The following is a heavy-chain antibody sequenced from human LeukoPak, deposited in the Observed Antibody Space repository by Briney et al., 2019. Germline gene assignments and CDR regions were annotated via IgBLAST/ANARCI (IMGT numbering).Heavy chain of an antibody. Sequence: GGSLRLSCAASGFTFSSYSMNWVRQAPGKGLEWVSSISSSSSYIYYADSVKGRFTISRDNAKNSLYLQMNSLRAEDTAVYYCARSSRGILTGYYLFDYWGQGTLVTVSS. V-gene: IGHV3-21*01. CDR1: GFTFSSYS. D-gene: IGHD3-9*01. CDR3: ARSSRGILTGYYLFDY. CDR2: ISSSSSYI. J-gene: IGHJ4*02.